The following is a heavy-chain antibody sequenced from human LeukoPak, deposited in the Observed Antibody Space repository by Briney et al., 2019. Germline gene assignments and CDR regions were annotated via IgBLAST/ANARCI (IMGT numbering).Heavy chain of an antibody. CDR1: GYTFTSYY. CDR3: ARERKTRGSFDY. Sequence: ASVKVSCKASGYTFTSYYMHWVRQAPGQGLEWMGIINPSGGSTSYAQKFQGRVTMTRDMSTSTVYMELRSLRSEDTAVYYCARERKTRGSFDYWGQGTLVTVSS. V-gene: IGHV1-46*01. CDR2: INPSGGST. J-gene: IGHJ4*02. D-gene: IGHD3-10*01.